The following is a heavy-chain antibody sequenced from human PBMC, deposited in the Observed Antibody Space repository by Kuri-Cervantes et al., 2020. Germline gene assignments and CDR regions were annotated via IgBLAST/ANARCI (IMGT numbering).Heavy chain of an antibody. D-gene: IGHD3-9*01. CDR3: ARVRSILTGYYQYNWFDP. CDR1: GGSISSGSYY. CDR2: IYTSGST. Sequence: SETLSLTCTVSGGSISSGSYYWSWIRQPAGKGLEWIGRIYTSGSTNYNPSLKSRVTISVGTSKNQFSPKLSSVTAADTAVYYCARVRSILTGYYQYNWFDPWGQGTLVTVSS. V-gene: IGHV4-61*02. J-gene: IGHJ5*02.